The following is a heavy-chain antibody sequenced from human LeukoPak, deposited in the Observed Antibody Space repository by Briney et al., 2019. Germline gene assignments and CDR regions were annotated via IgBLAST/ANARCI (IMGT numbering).Heavy chain of an antibody. CDR2: INHSGST. V-gene: IGHV4-34*01. CDR1: GGSFSGYY. J-gene: IGHJ4*02. Sequence: KSSETLSLTCAVYGGSFSGYYWSWIRQPPGKGLEWIGEINHSGSTNYNPSLKSRVTISVDTSKNQFSLKLSSVTAADTAVYYCARDSRVPSRRGYSYFYYFDYWGQGTLVTVSS. CDR3: ARDSRVPSRRGYSYFYYFDY. D-gene: IGHD5-18*01.